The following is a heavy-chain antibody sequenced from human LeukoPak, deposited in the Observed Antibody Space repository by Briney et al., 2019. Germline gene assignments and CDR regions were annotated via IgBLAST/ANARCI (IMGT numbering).Heavy chain of an antibody. Sequence: SETLSLTCTVSGDSISSYYWSWIRQPPGKGLEWIGYIYYSGSTNYNPSLKSRVTISVDTSKNQFSLKLSSVTAADTAVYYCAREGGTEYSSSWDNWFDPWGQGTLVTVSS. V-gene: IGHV4-59*01. CDR2: IYYSGST. CDR1: GDSISSYY. J-gene: IGHJ5*02. D-gene: IGHD6-13*01. CDR3: AREGGTEYSSSWDNWFDP.